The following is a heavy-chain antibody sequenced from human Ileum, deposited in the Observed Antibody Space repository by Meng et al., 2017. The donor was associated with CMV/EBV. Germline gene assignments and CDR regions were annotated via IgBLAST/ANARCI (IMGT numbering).Heavy chain of an antibody. CDR3: ARGRDDRNWDAFDI. D-gene: IGHD1-14*01. V-gene: IGHV3-49*04. CDR1: GFIFGDYA. Sequence: GGSLRLSCTASGFIFGDYAVTWVRQPPGKGLEWVGFIRIKSFGGTTEYAASVKGRITISRDDSEGIAYLQMDSLKTEDTGLYYCARGRDDRNWDAFDIWGQGTMVTVSS. CDR2: IRIKSFGGTT. J-gene: IGHJ3*02.